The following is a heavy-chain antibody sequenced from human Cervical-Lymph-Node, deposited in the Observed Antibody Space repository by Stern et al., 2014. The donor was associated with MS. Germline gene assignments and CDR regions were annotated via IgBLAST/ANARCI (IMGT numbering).Heavy chain of an antibody. D-gene: IGHD6-19*01. J-gene: IGHJ6*02. CDR2: INPSGGST. CDR3: AREVAGHRLGMMDV. Sequence: VQLVQSGAEVKKPGASVKLSCKASGDTFTSYYMNWVRQAPGQGLECIGIINPSGGSTSYAQKFQGRVTMTRDTSTSTVYMELSSLRSEDTAVYYCAREVAGHRLGMMDVWGQGTSVIVSS. V-gene: IGHV1-46*01. CDR1: GDTFTSYY.